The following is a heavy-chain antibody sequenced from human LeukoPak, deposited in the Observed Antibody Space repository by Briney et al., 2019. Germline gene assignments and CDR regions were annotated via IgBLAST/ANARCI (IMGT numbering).Heavy chain of an antibody. CDR1: AYTFTDNY. CDR3: TRALTFSADVFDL. CDR2: INPNSGGT. V-gene: IGHV1-2*02. D-gene: IGHD2/OR15-2a*01. J-gene: IGHJ3*01. Sequence: ASVKGSCKASAYTFTDNYILCVRQAAGQGLEWMGWINPNSGGTSYTQKFQGRVTMTRATSISTAYMELSGLRSDDTALYFCTRALTFSADVFDLWGQGTMVTVSS.